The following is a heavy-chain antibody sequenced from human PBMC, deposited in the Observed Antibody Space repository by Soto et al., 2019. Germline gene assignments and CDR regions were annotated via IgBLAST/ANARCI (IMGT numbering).Heavy chain of an antibody. D-gene: IGHD6-19*01. V-gene: IGHV1-18*01. J-gene: IGHJ4*02. CDR1: GYSFTSFD. CDR3: ARVAFEYSSAFDY. Sequence: ASVKVSCKSFGYSFTSFDVHWVRQASGQGLEWMGWMNPNSGNTDYAQRLQGRVTMTTDTSTSTAYMELRSLRSDDTAVYYSARVAFEYSSAFDYWGQGTLVTAPQ. CDR2: MNPNSGNT.